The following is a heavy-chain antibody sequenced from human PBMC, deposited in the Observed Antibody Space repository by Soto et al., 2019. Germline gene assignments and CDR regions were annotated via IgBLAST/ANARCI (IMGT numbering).Heavy chain of an antibody. CDR2: IYYSGST. CDR1: GGSISSGGYY. J-gene: IGHJ4*02. CDR3: AREGLNYDYIWGSYRYFDY. V-gene: IGHV4-31*03. Sequence: QVQLQESDPGLVKPSQTLSLTCTVSGGSISSGGYYWSWIRQHPGKGLEWIGYIYYSGSTYYNPSLKSRVTISVDTSKNQFSLKLSSVTAADTAVYYCAREGLNYDYIWGSYRYFDYWGQGTLVTVSS. D-gene: IGHD3-16*02.